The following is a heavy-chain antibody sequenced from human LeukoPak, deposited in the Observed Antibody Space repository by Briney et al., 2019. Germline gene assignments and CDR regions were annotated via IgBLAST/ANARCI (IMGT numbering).Heavy chain of an antibody. D-gene: IGHD1-14*01. CDR1: GFTVITND. Sequence: GGSLRLSCAPSGFTVITNDMTWVRQAPGKGLEWVSVLYSDGNTKYADSVQGRFTISRDNSKNTLYLEMNSLSPDDTAVYYCARGVEPLATNTLAYWGQGTLVTVSS. V-gene: IGHV3-53*01. J-gene: IGHJ4*02. CDR3: ARGVEPLATNTLAY. CDR2: LYSDGNT.